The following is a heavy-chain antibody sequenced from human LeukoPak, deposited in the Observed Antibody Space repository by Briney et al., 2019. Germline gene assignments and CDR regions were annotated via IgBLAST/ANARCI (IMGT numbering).Heavy chain of an antibody. Sequence: GGSLRLSCAASGFTFSSYGMHWVRQAPGKGLEWVAVISYDGSNKYYADSVKGRFTISRDNSKNTLYLQMNSLRAEDTAVYYCAALGLGIEGNDAFDIWGQGTMVTVSS. D-gene: IGHD7-27*01. CDR3: AALGLGIEGNDAFDI. J-gene: IGHJ3*02. V-gene: IGHV3-30*03. CDR2: ISYDGSNK. CDR1: GFTFSSYG.